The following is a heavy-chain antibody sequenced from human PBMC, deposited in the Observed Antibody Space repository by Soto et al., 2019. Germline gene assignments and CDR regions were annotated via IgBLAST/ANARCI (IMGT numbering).Heavy chain of an antibody. J-gene: IGHJ6*02. CDR2: INAGNGNT. D-gene: IGHD3-16*01. CDR3: ARRRLGELTYYYGMDV. V-gene: IGHV1-3*01. CDR1: GYTFTSYA. Sequence: ASVKVSCKASGYTFTSYAMHWVRQAPGQRLEWMGWINAGNGNTKYSQKFQGRVTITRDTSASTAYMELSSLRSEDTAVYYCARRRLGELTYYYGMDVWGQGTTVTVSS.